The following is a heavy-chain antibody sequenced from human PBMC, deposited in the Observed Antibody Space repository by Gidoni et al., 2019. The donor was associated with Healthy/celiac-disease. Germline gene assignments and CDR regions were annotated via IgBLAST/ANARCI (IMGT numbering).Heavy chain of an antibody. CDR2: IYWDDYR. CDR1: GFSLTTNTVG. CDR3: AHTARATLGAFDV. Sequence: QIPLQESGPTLVQPTQTLPLPCPFSGFSLTTNTVGVGWIRQPPGKALEWLALIYWDDYRRYSPSLKSRLTITKDTAKNQGVLTMTNMDPVDTATYYCAHTARATLGAFDVWGQGTMVTVSS. J-gene: IGHJ3*01. V-gene: IGHV2-5*02. D-gene: IGHD1-26*01.